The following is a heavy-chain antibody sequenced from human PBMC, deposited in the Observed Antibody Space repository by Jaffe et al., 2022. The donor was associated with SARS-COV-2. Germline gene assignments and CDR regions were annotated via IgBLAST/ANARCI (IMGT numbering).Heavy chain of an antibody. D-gene: IGHD3-3*01. J-gene: IGHJ4*02. V-gene: IGHV5-51*01. CDR3: ARFSYDFWSGPRSMVAKY. Sequence: EVQLVQSGAEVKKPGESLKISCKGSGYSFTSYWIGWVCQMPGKGLEWMGIIYPGDSETRYTPSFQGQVTISADKSISTAYLQWSSLKASDTAMYYCARFSYDFWSGPRSMVAKYWGQGTLVTVSS. CDR2: IYPGDSET. CDR1: GYSFTSYW.